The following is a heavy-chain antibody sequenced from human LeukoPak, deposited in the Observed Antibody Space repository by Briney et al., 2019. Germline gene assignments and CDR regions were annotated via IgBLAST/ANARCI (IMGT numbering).Heavy chain of an antibody. CDR3: ARHASNKGSSSLIDY. CDR1: GGSISRYY. CDR2: IYYSGTT. D-gene: IGHD6-6*01. Sequence: SETLSLTCTVSGGSISRYYWSWFRQPPGKGLEWIAYIYYSGTTNYNPSLKNRVTISLDTSKNQLSLNLRSVIATDTAVYFCARHASNKGSSSLIDYWGQGTLVTVSS. J-gene: IGHJ4*02. V-gene: IGHV4-59*08.